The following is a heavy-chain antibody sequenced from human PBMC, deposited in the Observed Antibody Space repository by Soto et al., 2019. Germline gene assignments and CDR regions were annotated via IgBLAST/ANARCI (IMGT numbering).Heavy chain of an antibody. CDR3: ARPFDY. V-gene: IGHV5-51*01. CDR1: GYSFTSYW. CDR2: IYPGDSDT. Sequence: GGSLRLSCAASGYSFTSYWIGWVRQMPGKGLEWMGIIYPGDSDTRYSPSFQGQVTISADKSISTAYLQWSSLKASDTAMYYCARPFDYWGQGTLVTVSS. J-gene: IGHJ4*02.